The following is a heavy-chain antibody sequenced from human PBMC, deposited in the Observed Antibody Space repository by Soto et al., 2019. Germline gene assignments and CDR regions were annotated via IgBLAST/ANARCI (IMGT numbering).Heavy chain of an antibody. CDR2: IWYDGSNK. CDR3: ARAAYGSRSTNLDY. D-gene: IGHD3-10*01. V-gene: IGHV3-33*01. CDR1: GFTFSSYG. Sequence: QVQLVESGGGVVQPGRSLRLSCAASGFTFSSYGMHWVRQAPGKGLEWVAVIWYDGSNKYYADSVKGRFTISRDNSKNTLYLQMNSLRAEDTAVYYCARAAYGSRSTNLDYWGQGTLVTVSS. J-gene: IGHJ4*02.